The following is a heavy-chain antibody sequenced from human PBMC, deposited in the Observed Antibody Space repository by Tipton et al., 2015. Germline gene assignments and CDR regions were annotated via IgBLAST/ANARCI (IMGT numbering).Heavy chain of an antibody. J-gene: IGHJ6*02. D-gene: IGHD3-10*02. Sequence: GSLRLSCEASGFTLRSFAMTWVRQAPGKRLEWVSAISGSGFSTYYADSVNGRFDISRDESKNTVYLQMNSLRVEDTAVYYCARCWHYYYYYGMDVWGQGTTVTVSS. V-gene: IGHV3-23*01. CDR1: GFTLRSFA. CDR3: ARCWHYYYYYGMDV. CDR2: ISGSGFST.